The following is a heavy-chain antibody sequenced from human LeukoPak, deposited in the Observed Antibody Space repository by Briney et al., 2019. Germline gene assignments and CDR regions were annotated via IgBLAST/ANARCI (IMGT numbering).Heavy chain of an antibody. J-gene: IGHJ3*02. Sequence: GGSLRLSCAASGFTFSDYYMSWIRQAPGKGLEWVSYISSSSSYTNYADSVKGRFTISRDNAKNSLYLQMNSLRAEDTAVYYCAGFGTTHDAFDIWGQGTMVTVS. CDR2: ISSSSSYT. V-gene: IGHV3-11*03. CDR1: GFTFSDYY. CDR3: AGFGTTHDAFDI. D-gene: IGHD1-1*01.